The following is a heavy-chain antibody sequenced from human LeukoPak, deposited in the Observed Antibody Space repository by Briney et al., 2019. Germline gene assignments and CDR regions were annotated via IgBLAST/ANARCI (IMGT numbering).Heavy chain of an antibody. CDR2: INHSGST. CDR1: GGSFSGYY. V-gene: IGHV4-34*01. CDR3: ARGQYYYDTTYYFDY. J-gene: IGHJ4*02. Sequence: SETLSLTCAVYGGSFSGYYWSWIRQPPGKGLEWIGEINHSGSTNYNPSLKSRVTISVDTSKNQFSLKLSSVTAADTAVYYCARGQYYYDTTYYFDYWGQGTLVTVSS. D-gene: IGHD3-22*01.